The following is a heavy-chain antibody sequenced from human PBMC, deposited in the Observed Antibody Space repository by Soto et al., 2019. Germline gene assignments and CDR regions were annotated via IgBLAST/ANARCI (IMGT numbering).Heavy chain of an antibody. CDR3: AKWLLADYSSGSSYGMDV. Sequence: QPGGSLRLSCAASGFTFSSYAMSWVRQAPGKGLEWVSAISGSGGSTYYADSVKGRFTISRDNSKNTLYLQMNSLRAEDTAVYYCAKWLLADYSSGSSYGMDVWGQGTTVTVSS. V-gene: IGHV3-23*01. D-gene: IGHD6-19*01. CDR1: GFTFSSYA. J-gene: IGHJ6*02. CDR2: ISGSGGST.